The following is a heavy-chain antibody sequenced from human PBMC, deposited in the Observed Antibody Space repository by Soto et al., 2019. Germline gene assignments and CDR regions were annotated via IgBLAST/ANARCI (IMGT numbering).Heavy chain of an antibody. Sequence: GGSLRLSCAASGFTFSSYYMTWFRQAPGKGLEWVANIKQDGSEKFYVDSVKGRFSISRDNAKNSLYLQMNSLRAEDTAVYYCAGGSGWLFDSWGQGTLVTVSS. V-gene: IGHV3-7*03. CDR2: IKQDGSEK. D-gene: IGHD6-19*01. CDR3: AGGSGWLFDS. J-gene: IGHJ4*02. CDR1: GFTFSSYY.